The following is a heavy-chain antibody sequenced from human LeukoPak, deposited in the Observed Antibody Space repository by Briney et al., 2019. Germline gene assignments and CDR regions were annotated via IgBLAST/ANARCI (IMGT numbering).Heavy chain of an antibody. CDR3: ARDPQWLLNWFDP. D-gene: IGHD3-22*01. CDR1: GFTFSSYS. V-gene: IGHV3-21*01. J-gene: IGHJ5*02. Sequence: KTGGSLRLSCAASGFTFSSYSMNRVRQAPGKGLEWVSSISSSSSYIYYADSVKGRFTISRDNAKNSLYLQMNSLRAEDTAVYYCARDPQWLLNWFDPWGQGTLVTVSS. CDR2: ISSSSSYI.